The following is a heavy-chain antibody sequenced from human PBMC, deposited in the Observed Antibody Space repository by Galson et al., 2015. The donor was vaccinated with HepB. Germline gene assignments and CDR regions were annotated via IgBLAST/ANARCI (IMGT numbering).Heavy chain of an antibody. V-gene: IGHV1-69*13. CDR3: ARGGVSGELYYFDY. Sequence: SVKVACKASGGTFSSYAISWVRQAPGQGLEWMGGIIPIFGTANYAQKFQGRVTITADESTSTAYMELSSLRSEDTAVYYCARGGVSGELYYFDYWGQGTLVTVSS. J-gene: IGHJ4*02. CDR1: GGTFSSYA. D-gene: IGHD3-10*01. CDR2: IIPIFGTA.